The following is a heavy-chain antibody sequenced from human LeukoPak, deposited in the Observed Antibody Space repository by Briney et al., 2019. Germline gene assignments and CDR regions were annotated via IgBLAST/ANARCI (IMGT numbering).Heavy chain of an antibody. CDR2: INPNSGGT. V-gene: IGHV1-2*02. CDR3: AREGAAGNEGFDP. D-gene: IGHD6-13*01. CDR1: GYTFTGYY. Sequence: ASVKVSCKASGYTFTGYYMHWVRQAPGQGLEWMGWINPNSGGTNYAQKFQGRVTMTRDTSISTVYMELSSLRSEDTAVYYCAREGAAGNEGFDPWGQGTLVTVSS. J-gene: IGHJ5*02.